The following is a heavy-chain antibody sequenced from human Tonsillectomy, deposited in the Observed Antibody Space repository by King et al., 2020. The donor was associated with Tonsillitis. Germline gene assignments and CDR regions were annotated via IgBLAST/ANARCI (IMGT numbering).Heavy chain of an antibody. CDR2: ISSSSSYT. V-gene: IGHV3-11*06. CDR1: GFTFSDYY. J-gene: IGHJ6*02. D-gene: IGHD6-13*01. Sequence: VQLVESGGGLVKPGGSLRLSCAASGFTFSDYYMSWIRQAPGKGLEWVSYISSSSSYTNYADSVKGRFTISRDNAKNSLYLQMNSLRAEDTAVYYCARVLGIAAAGGGLNYDGMDVWGQGTTVTVSS. CDR3: ARVLGIAAAGGGLNYDGMDV.